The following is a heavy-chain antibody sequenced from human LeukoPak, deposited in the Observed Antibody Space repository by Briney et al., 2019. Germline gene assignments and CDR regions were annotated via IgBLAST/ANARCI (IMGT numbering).Heavy chain of an antibody. J-gene: IGHJ6*03. CDR3: ARGQVKQQLLPRTGSRHYYYYMDV. CDR2: INPSGST. Sequence: PSETLSLTCAVYGGSFSGYYWSWIRQPPGKGLEGIGKINPSGSTNYNPSLKSRVTISVDTSKNQFSLKLSSVTAADTAVYYCARGQVKQQLLPRTGSRHYYYYMDVWGKGTTVTVSS. V-gene: IGHV4-34*01. D-gene: IGHD6-13*01. CDR1: GGSFSGYY.